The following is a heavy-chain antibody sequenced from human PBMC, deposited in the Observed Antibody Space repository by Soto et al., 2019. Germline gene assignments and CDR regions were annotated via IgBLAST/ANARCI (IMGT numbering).Heavy chain of an antibody. CDR2: IYYTGST. D-gene: IGHD7-27*01. CDR3: ARGPSGDKVDN. J-gene: IGHJ4*02. V-gene: IGHV4-59*01. CDR1: GGSISSYY. Sequence: SETLSLTCTVSGGSISSYYWSWIRQPPGKGLEWIAYIYYTGSTNYNPSLKSRVTLSADTSKNQFSLKLISVTAADTAVYYCARGPSGDKVDNWGQGTLVTVSS.